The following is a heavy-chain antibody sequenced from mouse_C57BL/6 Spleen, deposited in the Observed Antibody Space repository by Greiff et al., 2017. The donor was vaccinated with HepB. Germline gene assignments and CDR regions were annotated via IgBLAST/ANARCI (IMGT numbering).Heavy chain of an antibody. D-gene: IGHD2-1*01. CDR1: GYSITSGYY. Sequence: DVQLQESGPGLVKPSQSLSLTCSVTGYSITSGYYWNWIRQFPGNKLEWMGYISYDGSNNYNPSLKNRISITRDTSKNQFFLKLNSVTTEDTATYYCARGGVTTPYYYAMDYWGQGTSVTVSS. J-gene: IGHJ4*01. CDR3: ARGGVTTPYYYAMDY. V-gene: IGHV3-6*01. CDR2: ISYDGSN.